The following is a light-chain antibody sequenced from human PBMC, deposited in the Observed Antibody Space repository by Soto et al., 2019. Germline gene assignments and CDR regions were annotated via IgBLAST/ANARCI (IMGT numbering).Light chain of an antibody. CDR1: SSDVGSYNF. Sequence: QSALTQPASVSGSPGQSIIISCTGTSSDVGSYNFVSWYQQHPGKAPKLMIYEVSKRPSGVSNRFSGSKSGNTTSLTISGLQPEDEADYYCCSDAGNSGVFGGGTKVTVL. J-gene: IGLJ3*02. V-gene: IGLV2-23*02. CDR2: EVS. CDR3: CSDAGNSGV.